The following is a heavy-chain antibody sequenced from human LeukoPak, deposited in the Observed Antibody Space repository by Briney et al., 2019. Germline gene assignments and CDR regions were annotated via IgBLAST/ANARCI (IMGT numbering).Heavy chain of an antibody. Sequence: ASVKVSCKASGYTFTSYYMHWVRQAPGQGLEWMGIINPSGGSTSYAQKFQGRVTMTRDTSTSTVYMELSSLRPEDTAVYYCAREGRGGYCSSTSCDNWFDPWGQGTLVTVSS. V-gene: IGHV1-46*01. J-gene: IGHJ5*02. D-gene: IGHD2-2*01. CDR2: INPSGGST. CDR3: AREGRGGYCSSTSCDNWFDP. CDR1: GYTFTSYY.